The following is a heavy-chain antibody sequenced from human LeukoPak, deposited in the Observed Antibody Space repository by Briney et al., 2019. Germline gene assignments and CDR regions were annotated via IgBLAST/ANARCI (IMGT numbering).Heavy chain of an antibody. CDR2: IYYSGST. CDR3: ARDEWELLDAFDI. CDR1: GGSISSSSYY. D-gene: IGHD1-26*01. V-gene: IGHV4-39*02. Sequence: PSETLSLTCTVSGGSISSSSYYWGWIRQPPGKGLEWIGSIYYSGSTYYNPSLKSRVTISVDTSKNQFSLKLSSVTAADTAVYYCARDEWELLDAFDIWGQGTMVTVSS. J-gene: IGHJ3*02.